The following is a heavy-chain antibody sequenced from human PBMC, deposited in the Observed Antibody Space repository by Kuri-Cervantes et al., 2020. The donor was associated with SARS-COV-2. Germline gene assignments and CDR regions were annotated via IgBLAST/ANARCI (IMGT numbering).Heavy chain of an antibody. V-gene: IGHV3-21*01. CDR3: ATPAPEYGGNSGGWVF. CDR2: ISSSSSYI. Sequence: GESLKNSCAASGFTFSSYSMNWVRQAPGKGLEWVSSISSSSSYIYYADSVKGRFTISRDNAKNSLYLQMNSLRAEDTAVYYCATPAPEYGGNSGGWVFWGQGTLVTVSS. CDR1: GFTFSSYS. J-gene: IGHJ4*02. D-gene: IGHD4-23*01.